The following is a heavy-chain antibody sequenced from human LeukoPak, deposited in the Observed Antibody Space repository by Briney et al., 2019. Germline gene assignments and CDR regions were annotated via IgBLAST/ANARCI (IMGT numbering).Heavy chain of an antibody. CDR3: AKDLWFSGYFDY. D-gene: IGHD3-10*01. CDR2: ISGSGGST. CDR1: EFTVSNKY. V-gene: IGHV3-23*01. J-gene: IGHJ4*02. Sequence: GGSLRLSCAASEFTVSNKYISWVRQAPGKGLEWVSAISGSGGSTYYADSVKGRFTISRDNSKNTLYLQMNSLRAEDTAVYYCAKDLWFSGYFDYWGQGTLVTVSS.